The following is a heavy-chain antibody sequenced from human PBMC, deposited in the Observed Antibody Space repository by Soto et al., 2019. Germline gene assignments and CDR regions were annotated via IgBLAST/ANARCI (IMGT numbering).Heavy chain of an antibody. CDR1: GGSISSGDYY. CDR3: ASSLYYYDSSGYYLEWFDP. D-gene: IGHD3-22*01. J-gene: IGHJ5*02. Sequence: SETLSLTCTVSGGSISSGDYYWSWIRQPPGKGLEWIGYIYYSGSTYYNPSLKSRVTISVDTSKNQFSLKLSSVTAADTAVYYCASSLYYYDSSGYYLEWFDPWGQEPWSPSPQ. V-gene: IGHV4-30-4*01. CDR2: IYYSGST.